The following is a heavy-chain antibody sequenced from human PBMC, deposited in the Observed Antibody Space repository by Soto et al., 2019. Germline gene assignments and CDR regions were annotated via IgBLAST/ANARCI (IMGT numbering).Heavy chain of an antibody. Sequence: KASETLSLTCTVSGDSVSKYYWNWIRQPAGKGLEWIGRLHSTSSPHYTPSLKRRVTMSVDTSKNQFSLKLNLTSVTAADTAVYYCARSPAYGDYANLDPWGQGTLVTVSS. CDR2: LHSTSSP. CDR3: ARSPAYGDYANLDP. CDR1: GDSVSKYY. V-gene: IGHV4-4*07. D-gene: IGHD4-17*01. J-gene: IGHJ5*02.